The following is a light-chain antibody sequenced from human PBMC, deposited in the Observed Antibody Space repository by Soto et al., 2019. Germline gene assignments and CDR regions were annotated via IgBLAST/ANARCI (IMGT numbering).Light chain of an antibody. Sequence: EIMMTQSPATLSVSPGERATLSCRASQSVRNNIAWYQQKPGQAPRLLIYYASTRATAIPARFSGSGSGTDFTLTISSLQSEDFALYYCHQYNNCPPITLGQGTRLEIK. CDR3: HQYNNCPPIT. CDR1: QSVRNN. CDR2: YAS. J-gene: IGKJ5*01. V-gene: IGKV3-15*01.